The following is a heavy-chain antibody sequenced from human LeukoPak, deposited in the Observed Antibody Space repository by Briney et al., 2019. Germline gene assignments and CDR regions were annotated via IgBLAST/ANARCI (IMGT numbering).Heavy chain of an antibody. Sequence: GGSLSLSCAASGFTFIEYYINWIRRAPGKGLEWVSHISSSGRLMQYADSVRGRFTITRDNAQNFMSLQMNNLKPEDTAVYYCARDTNNGLDVWGRGTTVTVS. CDR2: ISSSGRLM. J-gene: IGHJ6*02. V-gene: IGHV3-11*01. CDR1: GFTFIEYY. D-gene: IGHD1-20*01. CDR3: ARDTNNGLDV.